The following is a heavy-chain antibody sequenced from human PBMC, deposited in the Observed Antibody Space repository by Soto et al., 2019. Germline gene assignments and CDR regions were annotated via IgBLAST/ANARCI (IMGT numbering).Heavy chain of an antibody. CDR1: GFTFSSYS. CDR2: ISSSSSYI. CDR3: ARNPGIAMAGHYYYYGMDV. Sequence: EVQLVESGGGLVKPGGSLRLSCAASGFTFSSYSMNWVRQAPGKGLEWVSSISSSSSYIYYADSVKGRFTISRENAKNSLYLQMNSLRAEDTAVYYCARNPGIAMAGHYYYYGMDVWGQGTTVTVSS. V-gene: IGHV3-21*01. D-gene: IGHD6-19*01. J-gene: IGHJ6*02.